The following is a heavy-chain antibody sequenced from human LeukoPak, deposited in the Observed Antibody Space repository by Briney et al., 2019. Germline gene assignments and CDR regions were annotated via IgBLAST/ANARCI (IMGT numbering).Heavy chain of an antibody. Sequence: GGSLRLSCAASGFTFSDYYVSWIRQAPGKGLEWVSYTSSSGSTIYYADSVKGRFTISRDNAKNPLYLQMNSLRAEDTAVYYCAKESPYSAPRNYYFDYWGQGTLVTVSS. J-gene: IGHJ4*02. CDR2: TSSSGSTI. CDR3: AKESPYSAPRNYYFDY. V-gene: IGHV3-11*01. CDR1: GFTFSDYY. D-gene: IGHD1-14*01.